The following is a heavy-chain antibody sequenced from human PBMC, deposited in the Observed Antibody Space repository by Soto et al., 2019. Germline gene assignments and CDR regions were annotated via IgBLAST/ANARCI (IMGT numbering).Heavy chain of an antibody. D-gene: IGHD3-10*01. CDR2: IYYSGST. V-gene: IGHV4-59*08. CDR3: ARGYGSGSYVDY. Sequence: QVQLQESGPGLVKPSETLSLTCTVSGGSTSSYYWSWIRQPPGKGLEWIGYIYYSGSTNYNPSLKSRVTVSVDPSKNQFSLKRSSVTAADTAVYYCARGYGSGSYVDYWGQGTLVTVSS. CDR1: GGSTSSYY. J-gene: IGHJ4*02.